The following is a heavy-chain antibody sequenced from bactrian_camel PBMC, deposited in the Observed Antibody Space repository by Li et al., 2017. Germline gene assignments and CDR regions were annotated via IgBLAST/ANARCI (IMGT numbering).Heavy chain of an antibody. CDR3: KSFCVTMGSTGAYYRAQY. CDR1: GYTFSTHC. V-gene: IGHV3S53*01. J-gene: IGHJ4*01. Sequence: VQLVESGGGSVESGGSLTLSCSASGYTFSTHCVGWFRQAPGKEREEVAGIDLRSVTSYGDSVKGRFFISLDDATNTVFLQMNNLKPEDTAVYLCKSFCVTMGSTGAYYRAQYWGQGTQVTVS. D-gene: IGHD2*01. CDR2: IDLRSVT.